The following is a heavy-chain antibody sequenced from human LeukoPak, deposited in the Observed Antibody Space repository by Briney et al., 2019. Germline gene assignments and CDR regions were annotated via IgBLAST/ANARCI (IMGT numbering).Heavy chain of an antibody. CDR1: GFTFSNYG. J-gene: IGHJ2*01. D-gene: IGHD3-10*01. V-gene: IGHV3-23*01. Sequence: GGSLRLSCAASGFTFSNYGMSWVRQAPGKGLEWASGISGSGGSTYYTDSVRGRFTISRDNSKNTLYLQMNSLRVEDTAVYYCAKEYAGWFGEGAFYWYFDLWGRGTLVTVSS. CDR2: ISGSGGST. CDR3: AKEYAGWFGEGAFYWYFDL.